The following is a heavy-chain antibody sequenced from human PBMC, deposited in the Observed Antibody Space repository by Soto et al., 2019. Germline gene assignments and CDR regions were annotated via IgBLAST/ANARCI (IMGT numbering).Heavy chain of an antibody. Sequence: QVQLQQWGAGLLKPSETLSLTCAVYGGCFIPFFWSWIRQPPVKGLEWIGEINHSGTTNYNPSLTRRANLSVDTSKNQVPLELTSVIAADTAVYYCARLASGWQYYYFDFWGRGTPVTVSS. J-gene: IGHJ2*01. D-gene: IGHD6-19*01. V-gene: IGHV4-34*01. CDR3: ARLASGWQYYYFDF. CDR1: GGCFIPFF. CDR2: INHSGTT.